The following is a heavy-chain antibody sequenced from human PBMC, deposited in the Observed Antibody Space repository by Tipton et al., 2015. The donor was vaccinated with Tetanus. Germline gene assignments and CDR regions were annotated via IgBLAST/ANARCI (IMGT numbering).Heavy chain of an antibody. D-gene: IGHD2-2*01. J-gene: IGHJ5*02. V-gene: IGHV3-33*01. CDR3: AREGDPNCVITTCSHPDNWFDP. CDR1: GITFDGYG. CDR2: IWPDGLFK. Sequence: SLRLSCAVSGITFDGYGIHWVRHAPGRGLEWVAFIWPDGLFKYYGDSMKGRCSISRDNSRNTVSLEVNNLVDEDTGVYYCAREGDPNCVITTCSHPDNWFDPWGQGTLVPVSS.